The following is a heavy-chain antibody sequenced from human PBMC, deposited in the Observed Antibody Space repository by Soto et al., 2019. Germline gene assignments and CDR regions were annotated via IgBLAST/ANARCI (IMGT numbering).Heavy chain of an antibody. CDR2: FSSDGTGT. D-gene: IGHD3-10*01. CDR3: ARNVMIPGVIGPYGMGV. CDR1: GFTSKNYW. J-gene: IGHJ6*02. Sequence: PGGSLRLCFTASGFTSKNYWLNWVRQATGQWLAWVTRFSSDGTGTSYAYSVKGRFTISRDNNNNTMYLQMNSLRAEDTAVYYCARNVMIPGVIGPYGMGVSGQGTTVTVSS. V-gene: IGHV3-74*01.